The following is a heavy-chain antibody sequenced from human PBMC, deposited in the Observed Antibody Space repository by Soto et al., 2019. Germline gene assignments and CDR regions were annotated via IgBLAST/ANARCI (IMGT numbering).Heavy chain of an antibody. D-gene: IGHD2-15*01. CDR2: IYYSGST. J-gene: IGHJ4*02. CDR3: ARSRGSTRSFDY. Sequence: SETLSLACTVSGGSISTYWWSWIRQPPRKGLEWIGYIYYSGSTNYNPSLKSRVTISVDTSKNQFSLKLTSVTAADTAVYYCARSRGSTRSFDYWGQGTLVTVSS. V-gene: IGHV4-59*01. CDR1: GGSISTYW.